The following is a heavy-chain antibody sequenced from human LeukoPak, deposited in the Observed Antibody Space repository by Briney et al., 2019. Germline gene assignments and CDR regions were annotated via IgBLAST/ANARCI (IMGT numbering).Heavy chain of an antibody. CDR3: ASTVGITFGGRYGMDA. Sequence: ASVKVSCKASGYTFTSYGISWVRQAPGQGIAWMGWISAYNGNTNYAQKLQGRVTMTTDTSTSTAYMELRSLRSDDTAVYYCASTVGITFGGRYGMDAWGQGTTVTVSS. CDR1: GYTFTSYG. V-gene: IGHV1-18*01. CDR2: ISAYNGNT. J-gene: IGHJ6*02. D-gene: IGHD3-16*01.